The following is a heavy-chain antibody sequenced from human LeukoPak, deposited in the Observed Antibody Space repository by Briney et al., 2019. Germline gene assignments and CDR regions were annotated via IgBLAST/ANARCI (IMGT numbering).Heavy chain of an antibody. CDR2: ISGSGSST. Sequence: GGSLRLSCAASGFTFSSDAMSWVRQAPGKGLEWVSAISGSGSSTYYADSVKGRFTISRDNAKNSLYLQMNSLRAEDTAVYYCARPNVLRYFDWLLYWGQGTLVTVSS. V-gene: IGHV3-23*01. CDR3: ARPNVLRYFDWLLY. CDR1: GFTFSSDA. J-gene: IGHJ4*02. D-gene: IGHD3-9*01.